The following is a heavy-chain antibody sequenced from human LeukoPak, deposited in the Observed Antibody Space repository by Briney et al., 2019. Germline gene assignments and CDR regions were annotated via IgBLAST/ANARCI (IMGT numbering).Heavy chain of an antibody. CDR2: IYQSGST. V-gene: IGHV4-38-2*02. D-gene: IGHD4-17*01. J-gene: IGHJ4*02. CDR3: ATQSKATVTDLGWFDY. Sequence: SETLSLTCTVSGYSISSGYYWGWIRQPPGKGLEWIGSIYQSGSTYYNPSLKSRVTISVDTSKNQFSLKLSSVTAADTAVYYCATQSKATVTDLGWFDYWGQGTLVTVSS. CDR1: GYSISSGYY.